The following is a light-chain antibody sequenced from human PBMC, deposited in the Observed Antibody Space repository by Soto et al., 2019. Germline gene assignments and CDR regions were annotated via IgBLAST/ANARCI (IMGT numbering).Light chain of an antibody. CDR1: QGISNF. CDR3: QKYSSVIT. CDR2: AAS. J-gene: IGKJ5*01. Sequence: DIQMTQSPSSLSASVGDRVTITCRASQGISNFLAWYQQKPGKVPKLLISAASTLQSGVPSRSSGSGSGTDFTLTITSLQPEDVATYYCQKYSSVITFGQGTRLEI. V-gene: IGKV1-27*01.